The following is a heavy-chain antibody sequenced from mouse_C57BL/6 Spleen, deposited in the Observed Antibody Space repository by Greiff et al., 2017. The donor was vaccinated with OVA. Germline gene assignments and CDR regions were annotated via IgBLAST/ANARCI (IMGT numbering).Heavy chain of an antibody. CDR3: ARHEDTVIAMDY. Sequence: QVQLKQSGAELVKPGASVKLSCKASGYTFTEYTIHWVKQRSGQGLEWIGWFYPGSGSIKYNEKFKDKATLTADKSSSTVYMELSSVTSEDSAVYFCARHEDTVIAMDYWGQGTSVTVSS. CDR2: FYPGSGSI. V-gene: IGHV1-62-2*01. J-gene: IGHJ4*01. D-gene: IGHD1-1*01. CDR1: GYTFTEYT.